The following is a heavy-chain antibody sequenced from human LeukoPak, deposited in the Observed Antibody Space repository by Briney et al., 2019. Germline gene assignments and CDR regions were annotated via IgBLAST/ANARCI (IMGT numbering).Heavy chain of an antibody. J-gene: IGHJ6*03. CDR1: GFTFSSYA. CDR2: ISGSGGST. Sequence: GGSLRLSCAASGFTFSSYAMSWVRQAPGKGLEWVSAISGSGGSTYYADSVKGRFTISRDNSKNTLYLQMNSLRAEDTAVYYCAKGGRGAAAADYYYSYMDVWGKGTTVTVSS. D-gene: IGHD6-13*01. CDR3: AKGGRGAAAADYYYSYMDV. V-gene: IGHV3-23*01.